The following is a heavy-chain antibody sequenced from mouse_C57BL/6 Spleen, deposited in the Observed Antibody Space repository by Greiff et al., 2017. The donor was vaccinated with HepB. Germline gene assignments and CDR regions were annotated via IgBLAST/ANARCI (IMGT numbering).Heavy chain of an antibody. CDR1: GFSLTSYG. CDR3: ARSTMVTTEAMDY. Sequence: VKLVESGPGLVQPSQSLSITCTVSGFSLTSYGVHWVRQSPGKGLEWLGVIWSGGSTDYNAAFISRLSISKDNSKSQVFFKMNSLQADDTAIYYCARSTMVTTEAMDYWGQGTSVTVSS. J-gene: IGHJ4*01. D-gene: IGHD2-2*01. V-gene: IGHV2-2*01. CDR2: IWSGGST.